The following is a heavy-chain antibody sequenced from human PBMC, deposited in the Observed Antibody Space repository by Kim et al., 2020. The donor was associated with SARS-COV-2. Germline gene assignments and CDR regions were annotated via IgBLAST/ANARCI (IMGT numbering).Heavy chain of an antibody. D-gene: IGHD3-10*01. Sequence: GGSLRLSCAASGFAFSTYAMYWVRQAPGKGLEWVSVISYDGSNKYYVDSVKGRFTISRDNSKNTLYLQMNSLRAEDTAVYYCAENTGYWGQGTLVTVSS. CDR2: ISYDGSNK. CDR3: AENTGY. CDR1: GFAFSTYA. V-gene: IGHV3-30-3*01. J-gene: IGHJ4*02.